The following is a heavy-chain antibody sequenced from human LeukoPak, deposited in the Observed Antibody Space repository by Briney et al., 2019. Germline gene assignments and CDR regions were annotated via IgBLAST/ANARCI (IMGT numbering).Heavy chain of an antibody. V-gene: IGHV3-30-3*01. CDR1: GFTFSSYA. CDR3: ARDSRRNYYYMDV. CDR2: ISYDGSNK. J-gene: IGHJ6*03. Sequence: PGRSLRLSCAASGFTFSSYAMHWVRQAPGKGLEWVAVISYDGSNKYYADSVKGRFTISRDNSKNTLYLQMNSLRAEDTAVYYCARDSRRNYYYMDVWGKGTTVTVSS. D-gene: IGHD1-14*01.